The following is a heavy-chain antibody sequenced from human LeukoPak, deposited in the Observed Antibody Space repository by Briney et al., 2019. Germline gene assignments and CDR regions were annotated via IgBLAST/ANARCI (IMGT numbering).Heavy chain of an antibody. D-gene: IGHD5-12*01. Sequence: GGSLRLSCAASGFTFSSYGMHWVRQAPGKGLEWVAVIWYDGSNKYYADSVKGRFTISRDNSKNTLYLQMNSLRAEDTAVYYCAKDRATGGQGDSWYYYYYYMDVWGKGTTVTVSS. CDR3: AKDRATGGQGDSWYYYYYYMDV. CDR1: GFTFSSYG. CDR2: IWYDGSNK. V-gene: IGHV3-33*06. J-gene: IGHJ6*03.